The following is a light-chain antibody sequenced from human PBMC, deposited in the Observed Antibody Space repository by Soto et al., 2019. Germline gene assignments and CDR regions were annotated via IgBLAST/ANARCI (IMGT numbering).Light chain of an antibody. CDR2: GAS. Sequence: EIVMTQSPATLYVSPGERATLSFRASQSVGSNLAWYQQKPGQAPRLLIYGASTRATDIPARFSGSESGTEFTLNISSLQSEDFASYFWQQYNNWPPYRTFGQGTKVEIK. CDR1: QSVGSN. CDR3: QQYNNWPPYRT. V-gene: IGKV3-15*01. J-gene: IGKJ1*01.